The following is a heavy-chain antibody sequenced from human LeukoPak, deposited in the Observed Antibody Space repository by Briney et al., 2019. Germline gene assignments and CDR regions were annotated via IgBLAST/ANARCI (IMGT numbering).Heavy chain of an antibody. CDR2: ISSSSSTI. Sequence: GVNLSRSGAGYGFTFCSYSMMRLRQAPGHGLEGVSYISSSSSTIYYADSVKGRFTISRDNAKNSLYLQMNSLRAEDTAVYYCARGGNSGSLDDWGQGTLVTVSS. CDR1: GFTFCSYS. V-gene: IGHV3-48*04. J-gene: IGHJ4*02. CDR3: ARGGNSGSLDD. D-gene: IGHD3-22*01.